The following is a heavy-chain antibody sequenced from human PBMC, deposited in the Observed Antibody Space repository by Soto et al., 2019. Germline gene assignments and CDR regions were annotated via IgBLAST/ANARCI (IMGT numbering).Heavy chain of an antibody. V-gene: IGHV3-30*18. CDR1: GFTFSSYG. J-gene: IGHJ6*02. D-gene: IGHD5-12*01. CDR2: ISYDGSNK. Sequence: QVQLVESGGGVVQPGRSLRLSCAASGFTFSSYGMHWVRQAPGKGLEWVAVISYDGSNKYYADSVKGRFTISRDNSKNTLYLQMNSRRAEDTAVYYCANLEMATIYSYYYYGMDVWGQGTTVTVSS. CDR3: ANLEMATIYSYYYYGMDV.